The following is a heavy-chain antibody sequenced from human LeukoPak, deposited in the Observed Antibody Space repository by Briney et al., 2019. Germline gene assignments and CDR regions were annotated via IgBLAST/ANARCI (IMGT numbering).Heavy chain of an antibody. CDR2: IYYSGST. Sequence: SETLSLTCTVSGGSISGYYWSWLRQPPGKGLEWIGYIYYSGSTNYNPSLKSRVTISVDTSKNQFSLKLSSVTAADTAVYYCARVSYGDFYFDYWGQGTLVTVSS. J-gene: IGHJ4*02. D-gene: IGHD4-17*01. CDR1: GGSISGYY. V-gene: IGHV4-59*01. CDR3: ARVSYGDFYFDY.